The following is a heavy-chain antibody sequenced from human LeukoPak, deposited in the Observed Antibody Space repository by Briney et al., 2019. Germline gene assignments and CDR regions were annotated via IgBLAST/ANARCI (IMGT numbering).Heavy chain of an antibody. CDR2: IKQDGSEK. D-gene: IGHD3-3*01. J-gene: IGHJ3*02. Sequence: GGSLRLSCAASGFTFSSYWMSWVRQAPGKGLEWVANIKQDGSEKYYVDSVKGRFTISRDNAKNSLYLQMNSLRAEDTAVYYCARVPVLRFLEWLPQNAFDIWGQGTMVTVSS. V-gene: IGHV3-7*01. CDR1: GFTFSSYW. CDR3: ARVPVLRFLEWLPQNAFDI.